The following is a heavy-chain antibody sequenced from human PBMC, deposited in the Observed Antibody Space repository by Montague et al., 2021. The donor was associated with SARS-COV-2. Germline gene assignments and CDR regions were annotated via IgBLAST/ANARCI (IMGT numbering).Heavy chain of an antibody. CDR1: GGSVSSGGYY. CDR3: ARVSLAAAATRSDY. V-gene: IGHV4-61*08. CDR2: IYYSGST. Sequence: SETLSLTCTVAGGSVSSGGYYWSWIRQPPGKGLEWIGYIYYSGSTNYNPSLKSRVTISLDTSKNQFSLKLTSVPAADTAVYYCARVSLAAAATRSDYWGQGTLVTVSS. J-gene: IGHJ4*02. D-gene: IGHD6-13*01.